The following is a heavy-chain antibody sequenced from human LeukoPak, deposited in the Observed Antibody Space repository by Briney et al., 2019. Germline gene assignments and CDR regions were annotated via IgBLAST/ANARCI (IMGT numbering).Heavy chain of an antibody. J-gene: IGHJ4*02. V-gene: IGHV3-7*05. CDR1: GFTFSSYW. CDR3: AKVRVYSSSWFPLFAY. D-gene: IGHD6-13*01. Sequence: KAGGSLRLSCAASGFTFSSYWMNGVRQAPGKGLEWVANIKPDGSEKYYVASVKGPFTISSDNSKNTLYLQMTSLRAEDTAVYYCAKVRVYSSSWFPLFAYWGQGTLVTVSS. CDR2: IKPDGSEK.